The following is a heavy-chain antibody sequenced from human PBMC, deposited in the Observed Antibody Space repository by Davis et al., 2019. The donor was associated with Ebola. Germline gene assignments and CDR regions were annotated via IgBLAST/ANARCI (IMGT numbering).Heavy chain of an antibody. J-gene: IGHJ6*02. CDR1: GFTFSDYY. V-gene: IGHV3-11*01. D-gene: IGHD6-13*01. CDR2: ISSSGSTI. Sequence: PGGSLRLSCAASGFTFSDYYMSWIRQAPGKGLEWVSYISSSGSTIYYADSVKGRFTISRDNAKNSLYLQMNSLRAEDTAVYYCARAIGSSPQANRERVYYYGMDVWGQGTTVTVSS. CDR3: ARAIGSSPQANRERVYYYGMDV.